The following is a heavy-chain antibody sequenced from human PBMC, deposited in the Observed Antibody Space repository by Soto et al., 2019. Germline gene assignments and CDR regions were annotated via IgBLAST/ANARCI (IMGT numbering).Heavy chain of an antibody. D-gene: IGHD6-6*01. CDR1: GFTFSSYS. V-gene: IGHV3-48*01. CDR2: ISSSSSTI. J-gene: IGHJ6*03. Sequence: GGSLRLSCAASGFTFSSYSMNWVRQAPGKGLEWVSYISSSSSTIYYADSVKGRFTISRDNAKNSLYLQMNSLRAEDTAVYYCARDGVARRYYYYYMDVWGKGTTVTVSS. CDR3: ARDGVARRYYYYYMDV.